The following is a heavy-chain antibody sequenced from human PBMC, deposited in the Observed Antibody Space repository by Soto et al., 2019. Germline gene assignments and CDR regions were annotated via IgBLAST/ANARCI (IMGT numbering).Heavy chain of an antibody. CDR2: ISAYNGNT. CDR1: GYTFTRYG. J-gene: IGHJ6*03. CDR3: AGGTVVATIEPYYMDV. V-gene: IGHV1-18*01. Sequence: QVQLVQSGAEVKKPGASVKVSCKASGYTFTRYGISWVRQAPGQGREGMGWISAYNGNTKYAQKLQGRVTMTTDTSTSTAYMELRSLRSDETAVYYCAGGTVVATIEPYYMDVWGKGTTVTVSS. D-gene: IGHD5-12*01.